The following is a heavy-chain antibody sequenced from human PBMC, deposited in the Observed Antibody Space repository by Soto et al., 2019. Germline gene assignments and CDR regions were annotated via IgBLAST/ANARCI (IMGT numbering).Heavy chain of an antibody. CDR3: AKRQFVAVPAPLDS. CDR2: ITGSAGST. CDR1: GFTFSNYA. Sequence: EEQLLESGGGLVQPGGSLRLSCAGSGFTFSNYAMAWVRQAPGKGLEWVSVITGSAGSTFYADSVKGRFTISRDNSKDTLYLQMNSLRVEDTAIYYCAKRQFVAVPAPLDSWGQGALVSVST. D-gene: IGHD2-2*01. V-gene: IGHV3-23*01. J-gene: IGHJ4*02.